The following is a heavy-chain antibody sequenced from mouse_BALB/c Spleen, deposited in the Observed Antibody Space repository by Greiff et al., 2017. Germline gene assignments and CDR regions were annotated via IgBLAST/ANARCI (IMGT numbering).Heavy chain of an antibody. D-gene: IGHD2-4*01. V-gene: IGHV2-9*02. CDR3: ASHDYDGYYYAMDY. CDR1: GFSLTSYG. Sequence: VQVVESGPGLVAPSQSLSITCTVSGFSLTSYGVHWVRQPPGKGLEWLGVIWAGGSTNYNSALMSRLSISKDNSKSQVFLKMNSLQTDDTAMYYCASHDYDGYYYAMDYWGQGTSVTVSS. CDR2: IWAGGST. J-gene: IGHJ4*01.